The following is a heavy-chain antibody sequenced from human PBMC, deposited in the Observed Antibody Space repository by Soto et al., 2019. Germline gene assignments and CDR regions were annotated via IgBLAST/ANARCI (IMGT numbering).Heavy chain of an antibody. Sequence: GESLKISCMGSGYSFTSYWISWVRQMPGKGLEWMGRIDPSDSYTNYSPSFQGHVTISADKSISTAYLQWSSLKASDTAMYYCASNHPYSVNYGMDVWGKGTTVTVSS. CDR1: GYSFTSYW. CDR2: IDPSDSYT. V-gene: IGHV5-10-1*01. D-gene: IGHD4-17*01. J-gene: IGHJ6*04. CDR3: ASNHPYSVNYGMDV.